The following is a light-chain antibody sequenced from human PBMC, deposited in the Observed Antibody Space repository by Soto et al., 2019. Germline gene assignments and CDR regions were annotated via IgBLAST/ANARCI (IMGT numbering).Light chain of an antibody. CDR3: QQDTSSLT. Sequence: DIVVTQSPGTLSLSPGERATLSCRASQVLGSRNLAWHQQKPGQAPRLLIFGTYRRATGIPDRFSGSGSETDYTITINGLKPEDIAVYYWQQDTSSLTFGKGTRREIK. CDR1: QVLGSRN. CDR2: GTY. J-gene: IGKJ5*01. V-gene: IGKV3-20*01.